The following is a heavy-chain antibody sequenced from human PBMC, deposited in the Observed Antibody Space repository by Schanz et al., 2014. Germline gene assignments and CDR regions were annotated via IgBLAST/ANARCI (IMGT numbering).Heavy chain of an antibody. J-gene: IGHJ4*02. CDR1: GYTFTNYG. Sequence: QVQLVQAGAEVRKPGTSVKVSCTASGYTFTNYGIIWVRQAPGQGLEWMGWISVNNGNTNYAQKFQGRVAMTTDTSTSTAYLELRSLRSDATALYYCARARPAIAAAGRSDYWGQGTLVTVSS. CDR2: ISVNNGNT. D-gene: IGHD6-13*01. CDR3: ARARPAIAAAGRSDY. V-gene: IGHV1-18*04.